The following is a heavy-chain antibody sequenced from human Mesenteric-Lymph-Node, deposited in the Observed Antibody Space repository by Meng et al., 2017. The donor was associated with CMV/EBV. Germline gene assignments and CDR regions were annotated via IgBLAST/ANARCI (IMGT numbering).Heavy chain of an antibody. CDR3: ARADCSSTSCQIGDWFDP. Sequence: TFTGYSMHWVRQAPGQGLEWMGWINPNSGGTNYAQKFQGRVTMTRDTSISTAYMELSRLRSDDTAVYYCARADCSSTSCQIGDWFDPWGQGTLVTVSS. CDR1: TFTGYS. V-gene: IGHV1-2*02. CDR2: INPNSGGT. D-gene: IGHD2-2*01. J-gene: IGHJ5*02.